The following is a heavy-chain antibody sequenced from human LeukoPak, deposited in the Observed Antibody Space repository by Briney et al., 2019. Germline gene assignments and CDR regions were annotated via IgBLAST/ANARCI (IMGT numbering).Heavy chain of an antibody. J-gene: IGHJ4*02. CDR2: IYYSGSN. CDR1: GGSISSYY. V-gene: IGHV4-59*01. D-gene: IGHD2-2*01. Sequence: PSETLSLTCTLWGGSISSYYWSWLRQPPGKGLEWIEYIYYSGSNNYNPSLKSRVTISVDTSKNQFSLKLSSVTAADTAVYYCARGGDIVLVVPAAWRQGTLVTVPS. CDR3: ARGGDIVLVVPAA.